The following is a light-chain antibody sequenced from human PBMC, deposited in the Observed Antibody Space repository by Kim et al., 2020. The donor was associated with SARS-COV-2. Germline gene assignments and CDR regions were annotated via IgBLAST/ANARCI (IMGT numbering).Light chain of an antibody. V-gene: IGLV3-1*01. J-gene: IGLJ3*02. Sequence: SYELTQPPSVSVSPGQTASITCSGHKLGDKYACWYQQKPGQSPVLVIYRDTKRPSGIPERFSGSNSGNTATLTISGTQAMDEADYYCQAWDSSTLVFGGG. CDR1: KLGDKY. CDR3: QAWDSSTLV. CDR2: RDT.